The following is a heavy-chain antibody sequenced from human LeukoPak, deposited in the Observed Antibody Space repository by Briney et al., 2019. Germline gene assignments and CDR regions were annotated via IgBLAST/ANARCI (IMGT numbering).Heavy chain of an antibody. CDR2: MFHSGST. CDR1: GASISSNW. J-gene: IGHJ3*02. Sequence: SETLSLTCAVSGASISSNWLSWVRQPPGKGLEWIGSMFHSGSTYYNPSLKSRVTISVDTSKNQFSLKLNSVTAADTAVYYCARANYYDSSGYSRGAFDIWGQGTMVTVSS. D-gene: IGHD3-22*01. CDR3: ARANYYDSSGYSRGAFDI. V-gene: IGHV4-4*02.